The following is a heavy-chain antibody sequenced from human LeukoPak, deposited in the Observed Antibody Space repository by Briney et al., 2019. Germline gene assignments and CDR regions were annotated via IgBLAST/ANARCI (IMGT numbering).Heavy chain of an antibody. CDR2: IYYSGST. J-gene: IGHJ4*02. V-gene: IGHV4-59*08. CDR1: GGSISGHY. Sequence: SETLSLTCTVSGGSISGHYWTWIRQPPGKGLEWIGYIYYSGSTNYNPSLKSRVTISVDTSKNQFSLKLSSVTAADTAVYYCARAPSIFGVVTVYYFDYWGQGTLVTVSS. CDR3: ARAPSIFGVVTVYYFDY. D-gene: IGHD3-3*01.